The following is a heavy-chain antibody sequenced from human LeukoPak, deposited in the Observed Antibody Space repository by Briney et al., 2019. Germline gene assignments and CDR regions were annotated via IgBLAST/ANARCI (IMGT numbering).Heavy chain of an antibody. CDR1: GYNFTGYG. V-gene: IGHV1-18*01. D-gene: IGHD3-10*01. Sequence: GASMKVSCKASGYNFTGYGISWVRQAPGQGLEWMGWISVYNGNTKYAQKLQGRVTMTTDTSTNTAYMELRSLRSDDTAVYYCARDRATMVRGVVDYWGQGTLVTVSS. J-gene: IGHJ4*02. CDR2: ISVYNGNT. CDR3: ARDRATMVRGVVDY.